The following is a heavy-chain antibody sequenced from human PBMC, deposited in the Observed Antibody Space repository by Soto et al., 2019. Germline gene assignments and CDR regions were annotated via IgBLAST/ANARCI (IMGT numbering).Heavy chain of an antibody. V-gene: IGHV3-23*01. D-gene: IGHD6-13*01. Sequence: PGGSLRLSCADSEFTFNSYAMSWVRQAPGKGLEWVSAISGRGGSTYYADSVKGRFTISRDNSKNTLYLQMNSLRAEDRAVYYCAMSPKTAAGTYLSPISLPKWGQGTPVTVSS. CDR3: AMSPKTAAGTYLSPISLPK. CDR2: ISGRGGST. CDR1: EFTFNSYA. J-gene: IGHJ4*02.